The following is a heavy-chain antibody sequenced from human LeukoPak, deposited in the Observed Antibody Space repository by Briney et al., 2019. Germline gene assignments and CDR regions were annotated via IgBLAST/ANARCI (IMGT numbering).Heavy chain of an antibody. V-gene: IGHV3-7*01. CDR2: IKQDGSEK. J-gene: IGHJ5*02. CDR1: GFTFSSYW. Sequence: PGGSLRLSCAASGFTFSSYWMSWVRQAPGKGLEWVANIKQDGSEKYYVDSVKGRFTISRDNAKNSLYLQMNSLRAEDTAVYYCAREGSLGYIYGYNWFDPWGQGTLVTVSS. CDR3: AREGSLGYIYGYNWFDP. D-gene: IGHD5-18*01.